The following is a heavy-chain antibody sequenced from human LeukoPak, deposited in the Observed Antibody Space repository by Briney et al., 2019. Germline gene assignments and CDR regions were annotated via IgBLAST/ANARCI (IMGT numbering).Heavy chain of an antibody. CDR3: ANPSALNDYGDNDY. J-gene: IGHJ4*02. CDR1: GFTYSSYA. CDR2: ISGSGGST. Sequence: GGSLTLSCAASGFTYSSYAMSWVRQAPGKGLEWVSSISGSGGSTYHADSVKGRFTISRDNSKNTLYLQMNSLRAEDTAVYYCANPSALNDYGDNDYWGQGTLVTVSS. D-gene: IGHD4-17*01. V-gene: IGHV3-23*01.